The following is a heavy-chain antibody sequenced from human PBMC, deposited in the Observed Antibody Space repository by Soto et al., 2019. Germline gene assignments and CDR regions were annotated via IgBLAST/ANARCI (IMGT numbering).Heavy chain of an antibody. CDR3: AKDILTGYYYY. V-gene: IGHV1-69*08. J-gene: IGHJ4*02. CDR1: GGTFSSYT. D-gene: IGHD3-9*01. CDR2: IIPILGIA. Sequence: QVQLVQSGAEVKKPGSSVKVSCKASGGTFSSYTISCVRQAPGQGLEWMGRIIPILGIANYAQKFQGRVTITADKSTSTAYMELSSLRSEDTAVYYCAKDILTGYYYYWGQGTLVTVSS.